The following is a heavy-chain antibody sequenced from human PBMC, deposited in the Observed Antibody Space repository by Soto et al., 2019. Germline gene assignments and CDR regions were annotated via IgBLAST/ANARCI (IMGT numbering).Heavy chain of an antibody. CDR3: ARDSSGVTTYFDS. D-gene: IGHD4-17*01. J-gene: IGHJ4*02. Sequence: QVQLVESGGGVVQPGRSLRLSCAASGFSFRSHGMHWVRQAPGKGLEWVAVIWYDGSRKYYADSVKGLFTISIDNSRNTLYLEMNSLRAEDTAVYYCARDSSGVTTYFDSWGQGSLVTVSS. CDR2: IWYDGSRK. V-gene: IGHV3-33*01. CDR1: GFSFRSHG.